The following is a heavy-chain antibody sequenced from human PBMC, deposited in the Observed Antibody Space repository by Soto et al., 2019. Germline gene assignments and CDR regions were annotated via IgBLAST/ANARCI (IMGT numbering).Heavy chain of an antibody. CDR1: GFTFSSYA. CDR3: AKDGWDTMIVVGITFEEAFDS. D-gene: IGHD3-22*01. V-gene: IGHV3-23*01. Sequence: GGSLRLSCAASGFTFSSYAMSWVRQAPGKGLEWVSAISGSGGSTYYADSVKGRFTISRDNSKNTLYLQMNSLRAEDTAVYYCAKDGWDTMIVVGITFEEAFDSWGQGTRVTGSS. J-gene: IGHJ3*02. CDR2: ISGSGGST.